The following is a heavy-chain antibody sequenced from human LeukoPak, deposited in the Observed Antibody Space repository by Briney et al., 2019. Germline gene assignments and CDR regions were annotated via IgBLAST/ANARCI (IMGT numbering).Heavy chain of an antibody. CDR3: AKGNREQLVPWLDH. V-gene: IGHV3-43*01. J-gene: IGHJ4*02. D-gene: IGHD6-13*01. Sequence: GGSLRLSCAASGFTFYDYTMHWVRQAPGKGLEWVSLISWDGGSTYYADSVKGRFTISRDNSKNSLYLQMNSLRTEDTALYYCAKGNREQLVPWLDHWGPGTLVTVSS. CDR1: GFTFYDYT. CDR2: ISWDGGST.